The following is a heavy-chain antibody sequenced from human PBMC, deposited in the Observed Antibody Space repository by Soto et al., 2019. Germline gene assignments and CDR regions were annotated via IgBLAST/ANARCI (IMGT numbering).Heavy chain of an antibody. CDR1: GYTFTSYG. V-gene: IGHV1-18*01. J-gene: IGHJ4*02. CDR3: ASDLHGEPYS. Sequence: QVQLVQSGAEVKKPGASVKVSCKASGYTFTSYGISWVRQAPGQGLEWMGWISAYNGNTNSAQKLQGRVTMTTDTTTTTDKVERRSLRSDDTAVYYCASDLHGEPYSWGQGTLVTVSS. D-gene: IGHD4-17*01. CDR2: ISAYNGNT.